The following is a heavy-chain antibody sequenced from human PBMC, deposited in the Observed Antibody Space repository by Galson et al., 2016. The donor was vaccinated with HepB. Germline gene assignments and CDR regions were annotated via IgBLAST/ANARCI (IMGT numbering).Heavy chain of an antibody. D-gene: IGHD6-19*01. CDR1: GGIFRRHA. CDR2: IIPIYGTT. V-gene: IGHV1-69*13. Sequence: SVTVSCKASGGIFRRHAISWVRQAPGQGLEWMGGIIPIYGTTNYAQKFKGRVSITADESTRTAYMELSSLTSEDTALYYCARGGDSSGWYEILLWGQGTLVTVSS. CDR3: ARGGDSSGWYEILL. J-gene: IGHJ4*02.